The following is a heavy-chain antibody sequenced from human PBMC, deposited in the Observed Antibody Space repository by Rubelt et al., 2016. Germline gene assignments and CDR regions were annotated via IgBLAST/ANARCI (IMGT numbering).Heavy chain of an antibody. CDR3: ARNGGDS. CDR2: ISPDGSTT. J-gene: IGHJ4*02. Sequence: EVQLVESGGGLVRPGGSLRLSCAASGFTFTTYWMHWVRQDQTKGLVWVSRISPDGSTTNYADPVKGRFTISRDNARNTMYLQMNSLRVEDTAVYFCARNGGDSWGQGTLVTVSS. V-gene: IGHV3-74*01. CDR1: GFTFTTYW.